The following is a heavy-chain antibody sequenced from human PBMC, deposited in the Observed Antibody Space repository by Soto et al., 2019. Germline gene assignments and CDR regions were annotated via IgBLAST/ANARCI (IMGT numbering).Heavy chain of an antibody. D-gene: IGHD1-26*01. CDR3: ARDGAWRGFDV. CDR1: GDSISSGGYS. Sequence: SETLSLTCTVSGDSISSGGYSWSWIRQPPGKGLEWVGYIDRSGSTYYNPSLQSRVTISVDRSSHQFSLSLTSVTAADTAFYYCARDGAWRGFDVWGQGTTVTVSS. J-gene: IGHJ6*02. CDR2: IDRSGST. V-gene: IGHV4-30-2*01.